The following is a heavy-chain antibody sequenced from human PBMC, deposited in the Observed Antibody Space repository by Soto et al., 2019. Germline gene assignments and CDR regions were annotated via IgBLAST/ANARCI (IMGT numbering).Heavy chain of an antibody. D-gene: IGHD1-1*01. V-gene: IGHV3-30*03. CDR3: NKGTDGY. J-gene: IGHJ4*02. CDR1: GFTFSSYG. Sequence: GGSLRLSCAASGFTFSSYGMHWVRQAPGKGLEWVAVISYDGSNKYYADSVKGRFTISRDNSKNTLYLQMNSLRAEDTAVYYCNKGTDGYWGQGTLVTV. CDR2: ISYDGSNK.